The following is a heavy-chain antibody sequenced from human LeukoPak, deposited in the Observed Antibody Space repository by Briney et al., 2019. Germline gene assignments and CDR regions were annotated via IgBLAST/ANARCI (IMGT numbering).Heavy chain of an antibody. V-gene: IGHV3-23*01. CDR2: ISGSGGST. Sequence: GGSLRLSCAASGLTFSSYAMSWVRQAPGKGLEWVSAISGSGGSTYYADSVKGRFTISRDNAKNTLYLQMNSLRAEDTAVYYCAREGLDAFDIWGQGTMVTVSS. J-gene: IGHJ3*02. CDR1: GLTFSSYA. CDR3: AREGLDAFDI.